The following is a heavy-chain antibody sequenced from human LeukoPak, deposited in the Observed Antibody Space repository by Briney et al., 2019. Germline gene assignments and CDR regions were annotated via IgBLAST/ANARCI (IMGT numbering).Heavy chain of an antibody. CDR2: INPSGGST. CDR3: ARGRGTCSSTSCRDYYYYYYMDV. V-gene: IGHV1-46*01. CDR1: GYTFTSYY. D-gene: IGHD2-2*01. J-gene: IGHJ6*03. Sequence: GASVKVSCKASGYTFTSYYMHWVRQAPGQGLEWMGIINPSGGSTSYAQKFQGRVTMTRNTSISTAYMELSSLRSEDTAVYYCARGRGTCSSTSCRDYYYYYYMDVWGKGTTVTVSS.